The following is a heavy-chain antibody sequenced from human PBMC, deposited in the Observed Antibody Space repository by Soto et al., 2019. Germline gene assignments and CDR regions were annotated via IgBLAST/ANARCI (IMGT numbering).Heavy chain of an antibody. Sequence: PSETLSLTCTVSGGSISSYYWSWIRQPPGKGLEWIGYIYYSGSTNYNPSLESRVTISVDTSKNQFSLKLSSVTAADTAVYYCARDWYDSSGYSYWFDPWGQGTLVTVSS. CDR2: IYYSGST. J-gene: IGHJ5*02. V-gene: IGHV4-59*01. D-gene: IGHD3-22*01. CDR1: GGSISSYY. CDR3: ARDWYDSSGYSYWFDP.